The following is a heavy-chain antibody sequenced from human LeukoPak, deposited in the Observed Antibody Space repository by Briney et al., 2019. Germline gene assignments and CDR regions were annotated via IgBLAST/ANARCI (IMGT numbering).Heavy chain of an antibody. CDR1: GFNFKDAY. CDR3: TARVVTTNEF. V-gene: IGHV3-15*01. J-gene: IGHJ4*02. D-gene: IGHD2-21*02. CDR2: VKSIRDGGTT. Sequence: KPGGSLRLSCLGSGFNFKDAYMNWVRQAPGKGLEWVGRVKSIRDGGTTDDTAPVKGRFTISRDDSKRTVYLQMNSLKTEDTAVYFCTARVVTTNEFWGQGTLVTVSS.